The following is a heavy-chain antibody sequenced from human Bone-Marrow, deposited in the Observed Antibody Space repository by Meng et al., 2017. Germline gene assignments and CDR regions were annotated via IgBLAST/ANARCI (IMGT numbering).Heavy chain of an antibody. D-gene: IGHD6-6*01. CDR2: INAGNGNT. Sequence: VDLVRSGAGVKRPGASWTVACKASGYPFTSYAMHWVRQAPGQRLEWMGWINAGNGNTKYSQKFQGRVTITRDTSASTAYMELSSLRSEDTAVYYCARGFSSGEYSSLSWWFDPWGQGTLVTVSS. CDR1: GYPFTSYA. V-gene: IGHV1-3*01. J-gene: IGHJ5*02. CDR3: ARGFSSGEYSSLSWWFDP.